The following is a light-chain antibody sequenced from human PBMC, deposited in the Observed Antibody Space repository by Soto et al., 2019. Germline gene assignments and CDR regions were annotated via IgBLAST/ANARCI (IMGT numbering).Light chain of an antibody. V-gene: IGLV1-44*01. CDR2: DTA. CDR3: AAWDDSLNGPV. Sequence: QAVVTQTPSASGTPGQRVTMSCSGSSSNIGINDVHWYRQLSGAAPQILIYDTAQRATGVPDRFSGSRSGTSASLTIRGLQSDDEAEYHCAAWDDSLNGPVFGGGTKLTVL. J-gene: IGLJ2*01. CDR1: SSNIGIND.